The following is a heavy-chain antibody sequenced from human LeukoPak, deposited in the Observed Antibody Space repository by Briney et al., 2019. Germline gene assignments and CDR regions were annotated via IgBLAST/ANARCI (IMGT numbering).Heavy chain of an antibody. Sequence: GGSLRLSCAASGFTFSDYGMSWVRQAPGKGLEWVSTISGRGGGTYSADSVKGRFTISGGNSKNTLYLQMNSLRAEDTAVYYCANGYSSGWYPPDLGYWGQGTLVTVSS. D-gene: IGHD6-19*01. CDR3: ANGYSSGWYPPDLGY. CDR1: GFTFSDYG. V-gene: IGHV3-23*01. CDR2: ISGRGGGT. J-gene: IGHJ4*02.